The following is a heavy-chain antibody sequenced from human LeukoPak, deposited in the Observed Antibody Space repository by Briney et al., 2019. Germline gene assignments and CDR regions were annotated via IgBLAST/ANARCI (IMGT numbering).Heavy chain of an antibody. CDR1: GSTFGDYA. CDR2: IRSKAYGETA. Sequence: GGSLRLSCTASGSTFGDYAMSWIRQAPGKGLEWVGFIRSKAYGETADYAASVKGRFTISRDDSKAIAYLQMNSLKTEDTAVYHCTRDRGAYNLYDYWGQGTLVTVSS. D-gene: IGHD1-1*01. V-gene: IGHV3-49*03. CDR3: TRDRGAYNLYDY. J-gene: IGHJ4*02.